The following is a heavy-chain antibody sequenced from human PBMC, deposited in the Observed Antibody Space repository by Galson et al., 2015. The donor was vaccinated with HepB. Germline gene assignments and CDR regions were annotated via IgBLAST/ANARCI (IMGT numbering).Heavy chain of an antibody. CDR1: GDSVSSNSAA. D-gene: IGHD6-6*01. J-gene: IGHJ4*02. V-gene: IGHV6-1*01. Sequence: CAISGDSVSSNSAAWNWIRQSPSRGLEWLGRTYYRSKWYNDYAVSVKSRITINPATSKNQFSLQLNSVTPEDTAVYYCARVEAARGGFDYWGQGTLVTVSS. CDR2: TYYRSKWYN. CDR3: ARVEAARGGFDY.